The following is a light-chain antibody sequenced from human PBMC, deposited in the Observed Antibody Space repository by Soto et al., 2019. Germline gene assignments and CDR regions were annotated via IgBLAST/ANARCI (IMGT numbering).Light chain of an antibody. CDR1: QSISSW. Sequence: IQMTQSPSTLSASVGDRVAITCLASQSISSWLAWYQQKPGKAPKLLIYDASSLESGVPSRFSGSGSGTEFTLTISSLQPDDFATYYCQQYNSYSLYTFGQGTKVDIK. CDR3: QQYNSYSLYT. CDR2: DAS. J-gene: IGKJ2*01. V-gene: IGKV1-5*01.